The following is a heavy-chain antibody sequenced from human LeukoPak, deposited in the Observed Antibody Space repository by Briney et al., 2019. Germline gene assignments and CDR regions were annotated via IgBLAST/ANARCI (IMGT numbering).Heavy chain of an antibody. J-gene: IGHJ4*02. V-gene: IGHV1-3*01. CDR1: GYTFTSYA. CDR2: INAGNGNT. Sequence: ASVKVSCKASGYTFTSYAMHWVRQAPGQRLEWMGWINAGNGNTKYSQKFQGRVTITRDTSASTAYMELSSLRSEDTAVYYCARDGEYYYDSSGYPDYWGQGTLVTVSS. CDR3: ARDGEYYYDSSGYPDY. D-gene: IGHD3-22*01.